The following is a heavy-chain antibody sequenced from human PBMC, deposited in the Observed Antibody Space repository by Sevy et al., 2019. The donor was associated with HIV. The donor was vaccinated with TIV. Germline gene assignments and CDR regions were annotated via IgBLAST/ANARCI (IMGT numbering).Heavy chain of an antibody. CDR1: GGSIGSGDYY. D-gene: IGHD3-16*02. Sequence: SETLSLTCAVSGGSIGSGDYYWNWIRQPAGQGLQWIGRIYTTRITNYNPSLKSRVPISLDGSKNQLSLKLTSVTAADTAVYYCARDRWETYRDLSSYGSNWFDPWGQGTLVTVSS. V-gene: IGHV4-61*02. CDR3: ARDRWETYRDLSSYGSNWFDP. J-gene: IGHJ5*02. CDR2: IYTTRIT.